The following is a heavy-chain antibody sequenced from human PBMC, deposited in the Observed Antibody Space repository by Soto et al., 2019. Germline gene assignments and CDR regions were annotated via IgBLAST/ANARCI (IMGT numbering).Heavy chain of an antibody. Sequence: PGGSLRLSCAASGFTFSSYGMHWVRQAPGKGLEWVAVIWYDGSNKYYADSVKGRFTISRDNSKNTLYLQMNSLRAEDTAVYYCARDRTIFGRAEAFDIWGQGTMVTVSS. CDR3: ARDRTIFGRAEAFDI. D-gene: IGHD3-3*01. V-gene: IGHV3-33*01. CDR2: IWYDGSNK. J-gene: IGHJ3*02. CDR1: GFTFSSYG.